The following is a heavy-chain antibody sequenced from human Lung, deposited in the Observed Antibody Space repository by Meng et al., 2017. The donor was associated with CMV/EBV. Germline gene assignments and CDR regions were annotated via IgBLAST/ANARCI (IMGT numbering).Heavy chain of an antibody. CDR3: ARHFGRGRYRFDY. Sequence: EXXTISCAVSGGTIKINSFYWAWIRQTPGQGLEWIGSVFYSGNTYYNPSLKSRVTISVDTSKNQVSLNVYSVTAADTAVFYCARHFGRGRYRFDYWGQGXLVTVSS. J-gene: IGHJ4*02. CDR2: VFYSGNT. V-gene: IGHV4-39*01. CDR1: GGTIKINSFY. D-gene: IGHD1-26*01.